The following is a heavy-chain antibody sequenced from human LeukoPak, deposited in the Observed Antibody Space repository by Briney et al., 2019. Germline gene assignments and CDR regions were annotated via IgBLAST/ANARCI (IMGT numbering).Heavy chain of an antibody. CDR2: ISSSSSYI. CDR3: ARDVTEDRAPDYDILTGYSKVDAFDI. Sequence: GGSLRLSCAASGFTFSSYSMNWVRQAPGKGLEWVSSISSSSSYIYYADSVKGRFTISRDNAKNSLYLQMNSLRAEDTAVYCCARDVTEDRAPDYDILTGYSKVDAFDIWGQGTMVTVSS. J-gene: IGHJ3*02. D-gene: IGHD3-9*01. V-gene: IGHV3-21*01. CDR1: GFTFSSYS.